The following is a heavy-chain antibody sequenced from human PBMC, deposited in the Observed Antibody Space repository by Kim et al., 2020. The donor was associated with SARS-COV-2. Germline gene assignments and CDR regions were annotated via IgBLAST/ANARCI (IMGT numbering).Heavy chain of an antibody. Sequence: TNIHPSLTSRVTLAVGTSKSQFSLKLSSVTAADTAVCYCARHYVGSGLDSWGHGTLVTVSS. CDR2: T. D-gene: IGHD6-19*01. CDR3: ARHYVGSGLDS. V-gene: IGHV4-59*08. J-gene: IGHJ5*01.